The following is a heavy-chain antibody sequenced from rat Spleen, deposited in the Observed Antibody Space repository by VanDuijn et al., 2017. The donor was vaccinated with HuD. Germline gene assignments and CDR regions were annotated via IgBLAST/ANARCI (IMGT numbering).Heavy chain of an antibody. CDR2: MWKSGSA. CDR1: GFSVTSYN. J-gene: IGHJ2*01. D-gene: IGHD1-12*02. Sequence: QVQLKESGPGLVQPSQTLSLTCTVSGFSVTSYNVHWVRQPPGKGLEWMGAMWKSGSADYNSALKSRLSISRDTSKNQVFLKMNSLQTDDTGTYYCTRDHMMVVIRDWGQGVMVTVSS. V-gene: IGHV2-45*01. CDR3: TRDHMMVVIRD.